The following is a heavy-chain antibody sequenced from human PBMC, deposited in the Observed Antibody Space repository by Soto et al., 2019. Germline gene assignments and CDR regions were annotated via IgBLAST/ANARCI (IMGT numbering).Heavy chain of an antibody. CDR1: GGTLSSYA. Sequence: SVEVSCTASGGTLSSYAISWVRQDTRQGLEWMGGIIPISDTTNYAQKFQGRVTITADESTSTAYMELSSLRSEDTAVYYCARSQGSSTSLEIYYYYYYGMDVWGQGTTVTVSS. D-gene: IGHD2-2*01. CDR2: IIPISDTT. CDR3: ARSQGSSTSLEIYYYYYYGMDV. J-gene: IGHJ6*02. V-gene: IGHV1-69*13.